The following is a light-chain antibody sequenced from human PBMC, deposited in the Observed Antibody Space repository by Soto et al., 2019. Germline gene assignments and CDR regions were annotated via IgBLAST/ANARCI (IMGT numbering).Light chain of an antibody. CDR2: KAS. CDR1: QTISSW. V-gene: IGKV1-5*03. Sequence: DIQMTQSPSSVSASLGDRFTITRRASQTISSWLAWYQQKPGKAPKLLIYKASTLKSGVPSRFSGSGSGTEFTHTISSLQPDDFATYYCQHYNSYSEAFGQGTKVDI. J-gene: IGKJ1*01. CDR3: QHYNSYSEA.